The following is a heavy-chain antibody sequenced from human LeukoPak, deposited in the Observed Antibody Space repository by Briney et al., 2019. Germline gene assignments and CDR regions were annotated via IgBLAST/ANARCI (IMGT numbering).Heavy chain of an antibody. Sequence: ASLKVSCTASGGTFSSYAISWVRQAPGQGLEWMGWMNPNSGNTGYAQKFQGRVTITRNTSISTAYMELSSLRSEDTAVYYCARGYCSSTSCYVDYWGQGTLVTVSS. CDR3: ARGYCSSTSCYVDY. J-gene: IGHJ4*02. D-gene: IGHD2-2*01. CDR1: GGTFSSYA. CDR2: MNPNSGNT. V-gene: IGHV1-8*03.